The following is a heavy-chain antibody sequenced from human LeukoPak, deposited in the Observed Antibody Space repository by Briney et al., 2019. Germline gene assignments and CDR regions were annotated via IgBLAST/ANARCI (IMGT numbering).Heavy chain of an antibody. CDR2: IYYSGST. J-gene: IGHJ4*02. D-gene: IGHD2-2*01. Sequence: SQTPSLTCTVSGGSISSGGYYWSWIRQHPGKGLEWIGYIYYSGSTYYNPSLKSRVTISVDTSKNQFSLKLSSVTAADTAVYYCARTRRSRLDYWGQGTLVTVSS. V-gene: IGHV4-31*03. CDR1: GGSISSGGYY. CDR3: ARTRRSRLDY.